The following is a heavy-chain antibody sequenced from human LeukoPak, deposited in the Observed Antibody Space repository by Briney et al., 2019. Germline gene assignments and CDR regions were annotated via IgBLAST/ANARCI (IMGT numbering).Heavy chain of an antibody. V-gene: IGHV3-9*01. J-gene: IGHJ5*02. CDR1: GFTFDDYA. Sequence: PGGSLRLSCAASGFTFDDYAIHWVRQAPGKGLEWVSGISWNRGSIGYADSVKGRFTISRDNTKNSLYLQMNSLRAEDTALYYCAKGVPYDSKGWFDPWGQGTLVTVSS. CDR3: AKGVPYDSKGWFDP. CDR2: ISWNRGSI. D-gene: IGHD3-22*01.